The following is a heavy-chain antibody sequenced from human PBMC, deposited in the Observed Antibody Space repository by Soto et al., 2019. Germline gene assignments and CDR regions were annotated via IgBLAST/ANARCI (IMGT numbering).Heavy chain of an antibody. Sequence: PGGSLRLSCAVSGFTVSSNYMSWVRQAPGKGLEWVSVIYSGGSTYNADSVKGRFTISRDNSKNTLYLQMNSLRAEDTAVYYCAKDTYYDSSGYFDYWGQGTLVTVSS. J-gene: IGHJ4*02. D-gene: IGHD3-22*01. CDR3: AKDTYYDSSGYFDY. CDR1: GFTVSSNY. CDR2: IYSGGST. V-gene: IGHV3-66*01.